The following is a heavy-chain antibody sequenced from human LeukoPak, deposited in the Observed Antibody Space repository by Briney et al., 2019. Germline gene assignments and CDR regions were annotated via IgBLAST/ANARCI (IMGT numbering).Heavy chain of an antibody. J-gene: IGHJ4*02. Sequence: PGGSLRLSCAASGFTLTSYAMSWVRQAPGKGLQWVSTISGSGGTTYYADSVKGRFTISRDTSKNTLYLQMNSLRAEDTALYYCARVGYTDTWYSSPPFDYWGQGTLVTVSS. CDR2: ISGSGGTT. CDR3: ARVGYTDTWYSSPPFDY. CDR1: GFTLTSYA. D-gene: IGHD2-15*01. V-gene: IGHV3-23*01.